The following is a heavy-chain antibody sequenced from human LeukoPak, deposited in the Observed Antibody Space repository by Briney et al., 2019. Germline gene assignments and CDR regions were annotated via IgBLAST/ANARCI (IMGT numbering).Heavy chain of an antibody. V-gene: IGHV4-59*01. D-gene: IGHD6-19*01. CDR3: ARAGSGWSFDY. CDR1: GGSISTYY. J-gene: IGHJ4*02. Sequence: AETLSLTCTVSGGSISTYYWTWLRQPPGKGLEWIGYNSYSGNTNYNPSLRSRVSISVDMSKSQFSLKLTSVTAADTAVYYCARAGSGWSFDYWGQGTLVTVS. CDR2: NSYSGNT.